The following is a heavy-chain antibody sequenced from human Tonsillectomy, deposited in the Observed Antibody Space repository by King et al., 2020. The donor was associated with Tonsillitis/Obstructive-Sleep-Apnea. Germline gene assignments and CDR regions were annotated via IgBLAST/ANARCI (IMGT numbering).Heavy chain of an antibody. V-gene: IGHV3-23*04. CDR1: GFTFSNYA. Sequence: VQLVESGGGLVQPGGSLKLSCVASGFTFSNYAMNWVRQAPGKGLEWVSTISSGSHSTYYADAVKGRFTISRDNSKNTLYLQMNSLRAEDTAVYYCEKARTPILVVPAAMEGWGQGTLVTVSS. CDR3: EKARTPILVVPAAMEG. CDR2: ISSGSHST. J-gene: IGHJ4*02. D-gene: IGHD2-2*01.